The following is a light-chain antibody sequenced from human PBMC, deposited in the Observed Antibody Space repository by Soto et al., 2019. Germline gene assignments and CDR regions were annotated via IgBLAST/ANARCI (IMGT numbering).Light chain of an antibody. J-gene: IGKJ4*01. CDR2: DAS. CDR1: QSVSRS. CDR3: QQYGSSPLT. Sequence: EIALTQSPATLSLSPGERATLPCRASQSVSRSLAWYQQKPGQAPRLLIYDASNRATGIPARFSGSGSGTDFTLTISRLEPEDFAVYYCQQYGSSPLTFGGGTKVDIK. V-gene: IGKV3-11*01.